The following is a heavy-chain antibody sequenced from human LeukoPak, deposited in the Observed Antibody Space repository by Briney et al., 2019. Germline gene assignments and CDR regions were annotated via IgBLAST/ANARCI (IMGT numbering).Heavy chain of an antibody. CDR3: ARSDLGCSGGSCYLAEYFQH. CDR1: GYTFTSYG. V-gene: IGHV1-18*01. Sequence: ASVKVSCKASGYTFTSYGISWVRQAPGQGLEWMGWISAYNGNTNYAQKLQGRVTMTTDTSTSTAYMELRSLRSDDTDVYYCARSDLGCSGGSCYLAEYFQHWGQGTLVTVSS. CDR2: ISAYNGNT. D-gene: IGHD2-15*01. J-gene: IGHJ1*01.